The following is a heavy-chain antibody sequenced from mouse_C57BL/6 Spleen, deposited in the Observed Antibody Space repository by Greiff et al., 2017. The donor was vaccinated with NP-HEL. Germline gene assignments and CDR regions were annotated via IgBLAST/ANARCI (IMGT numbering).Heavy chain of an antibody. Sequence: VQLQQSGAELVKPGASVKLSCTASGFNIKDYYMHWVKQRTEQGLEWIGRIDPEDGETKYAPKFQGKATITADTSSNTAYLQLSSLTSEDTAVYYCARIPLITTVVATYYAMDYWGQGTSVTVSS. D-gene: IGHD1-1*01. CDR3: ARIPLITTVVATYYAMDY. V-gene: IGHV14-2*01. CDR1: GFNIKDYY. J-gene: IGHJ4*01. CDR2: IDPEDGET.